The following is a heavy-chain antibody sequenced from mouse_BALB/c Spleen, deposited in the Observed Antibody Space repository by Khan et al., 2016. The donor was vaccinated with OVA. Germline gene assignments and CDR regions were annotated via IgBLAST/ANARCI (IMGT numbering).Heavy chain of an antibody. CDR1: GYTFTTYW. CDR3: TRDRIDY. CDR2: INPTSGYT. J-gene: IGHJ2*01. Sequence: QVQLQQSGAELAKPGASVKMSCKASGYTFTTYWMHWVKQRPGQGLEWIGYINPTSGYTDYNEKFKDRATLSADKSSSTAYMQLSSLTSEDSAVYCCTRDRIDYWGQGNTLTVSS. V-gene: IGHV1-7*01.